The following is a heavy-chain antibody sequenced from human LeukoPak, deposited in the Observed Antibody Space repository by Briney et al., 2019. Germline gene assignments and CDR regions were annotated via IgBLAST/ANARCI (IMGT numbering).Heavy chain of an antibody. D-gene: IGHD2-8*01. V-gene: IGHV4-4*07. Sequence: WETLSLTCTVSGCSISSYYWSWIRQPAGKGLEWIGRIYTSGSTNYNPSLKSRVTMSVDTSKNQFYLKLSSVNAGDTVVYYCARDMYHAFDIWGQARMLSVCS. CDR3: ARDMYHAFDI. J-gene: IGHJ3*02. CDR1: GCSISSYY. CDR2: IYTSGST.